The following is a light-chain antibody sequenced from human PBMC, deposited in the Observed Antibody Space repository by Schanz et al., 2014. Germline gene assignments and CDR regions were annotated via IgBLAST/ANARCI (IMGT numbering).Light chain of an antibody. J-gene: IGKJ2*01. CDR2: GAS. V-gene: IGKV3-20*01. CDR3: QQYGTSPLT. Sequence: EIVLTQSPGTLSLSPGERATLSCRASQSVSSSFLAWHQQKPGQAPRLLIYGASSRATGIPDRFSGGGSGTDFTLTISRLEPEDFAVYYCQQYGTSPLTFGQGTKLEIK. CDR1: QSVSSSF.